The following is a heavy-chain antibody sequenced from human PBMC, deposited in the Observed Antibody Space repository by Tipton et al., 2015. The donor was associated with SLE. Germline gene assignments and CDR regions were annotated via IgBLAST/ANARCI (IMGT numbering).Heavy chain of an antibody. J-gene: IGHJ4*02. V-gene: IGHV1-69*10. CDR1: GYTFSGYY. CDR2: IIPILGIA. CDR3: ASGDSSSWLYFDY. D-gene: IGHD6-13*01. Sequence: QLVQSGAEMKKPGASVKVSCKASGYTFSGYYIHWVRQAPGQGLEWMGGIIPILGIANYAQKFQGRVTITTDESTSTAYMELSSLRSDDTAVYYCASGDSSSWLYFDYWGQGTLVTVSS.